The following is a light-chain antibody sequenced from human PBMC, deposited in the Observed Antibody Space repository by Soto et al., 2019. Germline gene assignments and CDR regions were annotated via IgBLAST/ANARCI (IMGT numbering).Light chain of an antibody. CDR3: QQRDSLPLS. J-gene: IGKJ3*01. V-gene: IGKV1-33*01. Sequence: DIQMTQSPSSLSASVGDRVTITCQASQDISNFLNWYQHKSGKSPKLLINDASNLETGVPSRFSESGFSTYLTFNISSLQPEYVATCYCQQRDSLPLSCGPETKVDL. CDR2: DAS. CDR1: QDISNF.